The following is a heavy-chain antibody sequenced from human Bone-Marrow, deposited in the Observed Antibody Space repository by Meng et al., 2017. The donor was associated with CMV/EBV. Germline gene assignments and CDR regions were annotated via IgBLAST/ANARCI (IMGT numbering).Heavy chain of an antibody. V-gene: IGHV3-7*01. CDR1: GGTFSSYA. CDR2: IKQDGSEK. Sequence: SCKASGGTFSSYAISWVRQAPGKGLEWVANIKQDGSEKYYVDSVKGRFTISRDNAKNSLYLQMNSLRAEDTAVYYCARRVQGISHGIYYYYYGMDVWGQGTTVTVSS. J-gene: IGHJ6*02. CDR3: ARRVQGISHGIYYYYYGMDV. D-gene: IGHD1-14*01.